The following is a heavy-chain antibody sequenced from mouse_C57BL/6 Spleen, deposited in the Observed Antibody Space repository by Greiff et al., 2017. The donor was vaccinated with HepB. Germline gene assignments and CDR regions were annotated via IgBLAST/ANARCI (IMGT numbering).Heavy chain of an antibody. CDR3: TKLRIAY. CDR2: MDPENGDT. J-gene: IGHJ3*01. Sequence: EVQLQQSGAELVRPGASVKLSCTASGFNIKDDYMHWVKQRPEQGLEWIGWMDPENGDTEYASKFQGKATITADTSSNTAYLQRSSLTSEDTAVYYCTKLRIAYWGQGTLVTVSA. D-gene: IGHD1-1*01. CDR1: GFNIKDDY. V-gene: IGHV14-4*01.